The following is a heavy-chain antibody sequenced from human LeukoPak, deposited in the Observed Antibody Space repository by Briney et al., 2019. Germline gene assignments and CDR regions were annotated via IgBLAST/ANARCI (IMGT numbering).Heavy chain of an antibody. Sequence: GGSLRLSCAASGFTFSSYAMSWVRQAPGKGLEWVSAISGSGGSTYYADSVKGRFTISRDNSKNTLYLQMNSLRAEDTAVYYCAKRGDYYGSGSRFDPWGQGTLVAVSS. CDR3: AKRGDYYGSGSRFDP. D-gene: IGHD3-10*01. CDR1: GFTFSSYA. V-gene: IGHV3-23*01. J-gene: IGHJ5*02. CDR2: ISGSGGST.